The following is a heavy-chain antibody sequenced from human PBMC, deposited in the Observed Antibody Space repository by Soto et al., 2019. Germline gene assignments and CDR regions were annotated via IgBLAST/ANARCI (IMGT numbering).Heavy chain of an antibody. CDR1: GYTFTGFF. Sequence: QVQLVQSGAEVKKPGASVKVSCKASGYTFTGFFIHWVRQAPGQGLEWMGWINPNSGDTEYAQNFQGWVTMTRDTSISKAHMELSRLRSDDTGVYYCASGGFTVTREFDFWGQGTLVSVSS. CDR3: ASGGFTVTREFDF. V-gene: IGHV1-2*04. J-gene: IGHJ4*02. D-gene: IGHD4-17*01. CDR2: INPNSGDT.